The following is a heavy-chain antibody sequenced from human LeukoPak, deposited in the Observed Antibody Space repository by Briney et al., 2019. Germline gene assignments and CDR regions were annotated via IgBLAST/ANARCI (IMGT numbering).Heavy chain of an antibody. V-gene: IGHV1-24*01. Sequence: ASVKVSCKVSGYTLTELSMHWVRQAPGKGLEWMGGFDPEDGETIYAQKFQGRVTMTEDTSTDTAYMELRSLRSDDTAVYYCARSGGPYSSSWSDYWGQGTLVTVSS. CDR3: ARSGGPYSSSWSDY. D-gene: IGHD6-13*01. CDR1: GYTLTELS. J-gene: IGHJ4*02. CDR2: FDPEDGET.